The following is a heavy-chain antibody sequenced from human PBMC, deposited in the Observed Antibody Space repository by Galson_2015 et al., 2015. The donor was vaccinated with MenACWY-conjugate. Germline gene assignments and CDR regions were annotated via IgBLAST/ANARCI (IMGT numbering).Heavy chain of an antibody. J-gene: IGHJ4*02. CDR3: ARHVNIGGDRHLDY. V-gene: IGHV4-39*01. D-gene: IGHD2-21*02. CDR1: GGSFSSSGYY. Sequence: SETLSLTCTVSGGSFSSSGYYWGWIRQAPGKGPEWIGNIYYSGSTYYNPSLKSRVTISVDTSRSQFSLKLSSVTAADTAVYYCARHVNIGGDRHLDYWGQGTLVTVSS. CDR2: IYYSGST.